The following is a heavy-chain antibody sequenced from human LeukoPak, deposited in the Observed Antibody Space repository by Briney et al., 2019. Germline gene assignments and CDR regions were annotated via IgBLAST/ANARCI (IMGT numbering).Heavy chain of an antibody. CDR2: INHSGST. CDR3: AKPKYSGRPTLGYYFDY. D-gene: IGHD1-26*01. Sequence: PSETLSLTCAVYGGSFSGYYWSWIRQPPGKGLEWIGEINHSGSTNYNPSLKSRVTISVDTSKNQFSLKLSSVTAADTAVYYCAKPKYSGRPTLGYYFDYWGQGTLVTVSS. V-gene: IGHV4-34*01. CDR1: GGSFSGYY. J-gene: IGHJ4*02.